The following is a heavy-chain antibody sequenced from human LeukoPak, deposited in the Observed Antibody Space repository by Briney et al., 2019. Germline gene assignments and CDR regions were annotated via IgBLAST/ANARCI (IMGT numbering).Heavy chain of an antibody. V-gene: IGHV3-48*01. CDR3: ARKMAGTFSLDY. Sequence: PGGSLRLSCAASGFTFSGYSMNWVRQAPGKGLEWLSYISSSSSNIYYADSVKGRFTISRDNAKNSLYLQMNSLRAEDMAVYYCARKMAGTFSLDYWGQGTLVTVSS. D-gene: IGHD6-19*01. CDR1: GFTFSGYS. J-gene: IGHJ4*02. CDR2: ISSSSSNI.